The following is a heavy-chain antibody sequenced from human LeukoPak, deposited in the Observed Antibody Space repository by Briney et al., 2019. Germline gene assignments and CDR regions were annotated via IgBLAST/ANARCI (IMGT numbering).Heavy chain of an antibody. V-gene: IGHV1-69*02. CDR1: GGTFSSYT. Sequence: PVKVSCKASGGTFSSYTISWVRQAPGQGLEWMGRIIPILGIANYAQKFQGRVTITADKSTSTAYMELSSLRSEDTAVYYCAKTATLSPYVDWYFDLWGRGTLVTVSS. D-gene: IGHD2-15*01. CDR2: IIPILGIA. CDR3: AKTATLSPYVDWYFDL. J-gene: IGHJ2*01.